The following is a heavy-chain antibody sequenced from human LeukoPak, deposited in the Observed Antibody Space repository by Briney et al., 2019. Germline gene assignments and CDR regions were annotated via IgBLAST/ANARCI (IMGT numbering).Heavy chain of an antibody. CDR1: GFTFSSYE. D-gene: IGHD5-18*01. J-gene: IGHJ4*02. CDR3: ANNWASQAMGDDY. CDR2: ISGSGGST. Sequence: GGSLRLSCAASGFTFSSYEMSWVRQAPGKGLEWVSAISGSGGSTYYADSVKGRFTISRDNSKNTLYLQMNSLRAEDTAVYYCANNWASQAMGDDYWGQGTLVTVSS. V-gene: IGHV3-23*01.